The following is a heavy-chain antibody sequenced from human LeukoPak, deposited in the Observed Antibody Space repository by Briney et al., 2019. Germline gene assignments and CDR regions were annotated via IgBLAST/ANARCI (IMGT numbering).Heavy chain of an antibody. CDR1: GFTFSSYE. Sequence: GGSLRLSCAASGFTFSSYEMNWVRQAPGKGLEWVSYISSSGSTIYYADSVKGRFTISRDNAKNSLYLQMNSLRAEDTAVYYCASSMATILPWGQGTLVTVSS. J-gene: IGHJ5*02. CDR2: ISSSGSTI. V-gene: IGHV3-48*03. CDR3: ASSMATILP. D-gene: IGHD5-24*01.